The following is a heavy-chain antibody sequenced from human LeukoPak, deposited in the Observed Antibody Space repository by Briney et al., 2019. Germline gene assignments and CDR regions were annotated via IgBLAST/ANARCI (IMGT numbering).Heavy chain of an antibody. Sequence: SETLSLTCAVRGGSFSGYYWSWIRQPPGKGLEWIGEINHSGSTNYSPSLKSRLTISVDTSKNQFSLKLSSLTAADTAVYYCARAHDGGNSRGLVDYWGQGTLVTVSS. CDR2: INHSGST. J-gene: IGHJ4*02. CDR3: ARAHDGGNSRGLVDY. D-gene: IGHD4-23*01. CDR1: GGSFSGYY. V-gene: IGHV4-34*01.